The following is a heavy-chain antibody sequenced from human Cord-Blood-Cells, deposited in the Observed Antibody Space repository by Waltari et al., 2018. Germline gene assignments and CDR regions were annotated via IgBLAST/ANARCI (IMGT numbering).Heavy chain of an antibody. CDR1: GGSFSGYY. V-gene: IGHV4-34*01. J-gene: IGHJ4*02. CDR3: AGAMVQGVLDY. Sequence: QVQLQQWGAGLLKPSETLSLTCAVYGGSFSGYYWSWIRQPPGKGLEWIGEINQSGSTNYNPSLKSRVTISVDTSKNQFSLKLSSVTAAATAVYYCAGAMVQGVLDYWGQGTLVTVSS. D-gene: IGHD3-10*01. CDR2: INQSGST.